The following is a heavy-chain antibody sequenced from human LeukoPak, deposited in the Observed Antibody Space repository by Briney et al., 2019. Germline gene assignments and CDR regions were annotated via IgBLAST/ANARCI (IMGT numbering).Heavy chain of an antibody. CDR1: GGSFSGYY. V-gene: IGHV4-34*01. CDR3: ARGYGSGSYYRAIDY. D-gene: IGHD3-10*01. Sequence: SETLSLTCAVYGGSFSGYYWSWIRQPPGKGREWIGEINHSGSTNYNPSLKSRVTISVDTSKNQFSLKLSSVTAADTVVYYCARGYGSGSYYRAIDYWGQGTLVTVSS. J-gene: IGHJ4*02. CDR2: INHSGST.